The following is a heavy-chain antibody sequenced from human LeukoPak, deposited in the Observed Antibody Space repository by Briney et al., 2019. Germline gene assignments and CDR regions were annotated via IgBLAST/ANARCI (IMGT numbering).Heavy chain of an antibody. CDR1: GGSISRSGYY. V-gene: IGHV4-39*01. Sequence: PSETLSLTCTVSGGSISRSGYYWGWIRQPPGKGLEWIGSIYYSGSTYYNPSLESRVTISVDTSKNQFSLKLSSVTAADTAVYYCARLDRSGGASDAIGYWGQGTLVTVSS. CDR3: ARLDRSGGASDAIGY. J-gene: IGHJ4*02. CDR2: IYYSGST. D-gene: IGHD3-10*01.